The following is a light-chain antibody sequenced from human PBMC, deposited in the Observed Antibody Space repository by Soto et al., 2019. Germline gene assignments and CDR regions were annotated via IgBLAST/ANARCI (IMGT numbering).Light chain of an antibody. J-gene: IGKJ2*01. CDR3: LQDYNYPYT. Sequence: AIQMTQSPSSLSASLGDRVTITCRASQGIRNDLGWYQQKPGKAPKFLIYGASSLQSGVPSRFSGSGSGTDFTLTISSLQPADFATYYCLQDYNYPYTFGQGTNLEIK. CDR2: GAS. CDR1: QGIRND. V-gene: IGKV1-6*01.